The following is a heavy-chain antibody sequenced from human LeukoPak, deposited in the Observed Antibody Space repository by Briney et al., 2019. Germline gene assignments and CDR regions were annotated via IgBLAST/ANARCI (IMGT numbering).Heavy chain of an antibody. Sequence: ASVKVSCKASGYTFTSYYMHWVRQAPGQVREGMGIINPSGGGTSYAQKFQGRVTMTRDTSTSTVYMELSSLRSEDTAVYYCATDPFSGSYYSWGDWGQGTLVTVSS. CDR3: ATDPFSGSYYSWGD. CDR1: GYTFTSYY. CDR2: INPSGGGT. J-gene: IGHJ4*02. D-gene: IGHD1-26*01. V-gene: IGHV1-46*01.